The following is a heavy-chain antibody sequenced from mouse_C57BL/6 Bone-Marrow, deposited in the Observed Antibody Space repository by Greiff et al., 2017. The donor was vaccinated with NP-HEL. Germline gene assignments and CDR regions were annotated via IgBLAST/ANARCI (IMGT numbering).Heavy chain of an antibody. J-gene: IGHJ1*03. D-gene: IGHD1-1*01. CDR1: GYTFTDYY. CDR2: IYPGSGNT. Sequence: VQLQQSGAELVRPGASVKLSCKASGYTFTDYYINWVKQRPGQGLEWIARIYPGSGNTYYNEKFKGKATLTAEKSSSTAYMQLSSLTSEDSAVYFCARGVFYGSGHWYFDVWGTGTTVTVSS. V-gene: IGHV1-76*01. CDR3: ARGVFYGSGHWYFDV.